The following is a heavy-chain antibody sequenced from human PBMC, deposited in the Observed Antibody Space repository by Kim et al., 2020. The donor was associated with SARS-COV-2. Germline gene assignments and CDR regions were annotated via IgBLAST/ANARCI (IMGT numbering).Heavy chain of an antibody. D-gene: IGHD3-10*01. CDR1: GCSINSYY. Sequence: SETLSLTCNVSGCSINSYYWSWIRQPAGKGLEWIGRIYTSGSTNYNPSLMSGVTMSVDTSNNQFSLKLSSVTAADTAVYYCARDSGRWFGEYGLYGMDVWGRGTTVAHSS. CDR3: ARDSGRWFGEYGLYGMDV. CDR2: IYTSGST. J-gene: IGHJ6*01. V-gene: IGHV4-4*07.